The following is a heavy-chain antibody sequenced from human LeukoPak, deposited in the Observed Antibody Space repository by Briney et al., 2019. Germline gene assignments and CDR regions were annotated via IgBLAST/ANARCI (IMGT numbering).Heavy chain of an antibody. CDR2: ISSSSNYI. CDR1: GFTFSTYT. Sequence: GGSLRLSCAVSGFTFSTYTMNWVRQAPGKGLEWVSSISSSSNYIYYADSVRGRFTISRDNAKNSLYLQMNSLRAEDTAVYYCARDHDSYGVDYFDYWGQGTLVTVSS. CDR3: ARDHDSYGVDYFDY. D-gene: IGHD3-16*01. V-gene: IGHV3-21*01. J-gene: IGHJ4*02.